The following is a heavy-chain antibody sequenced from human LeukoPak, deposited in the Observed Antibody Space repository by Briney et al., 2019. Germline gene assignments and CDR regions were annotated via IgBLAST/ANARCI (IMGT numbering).Heavy chain of an antibody. V-gene: IGHV4-59*01. CDR1: GGSISSYY. D-gene: IGHD1/OR15-1a*01. Sequence: PSETLSLTCTVSGGSISSYYWSWIRQPPGKGLEWTGYIYYSGSTNYNPSLKSRVTISVDTSKNQFSLKLSSVTAADTAVYYCARDRRNRRWFDPWGQGTLVTVSS. CDR2: IYYSGST. J-gene: IGHJ5*02. CDR3: ARDRRNRRWFDP.